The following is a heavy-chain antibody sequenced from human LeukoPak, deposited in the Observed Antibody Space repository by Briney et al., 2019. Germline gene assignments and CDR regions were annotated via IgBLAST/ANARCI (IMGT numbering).Heavy chain of an antibody. CDR1: GFTFSSYG. J-gene: IGHJ4*02. CDR3: AKEAYYCGSGTETHYFDY. D-gene: IGHD3-10*01. CDR2: ISYDGSNK. Sequence: GGSLRLSCAASGFTFSSYGMHWVRQAPGKGLEWVAVISYDGSNKYYADSVKGRFTISRDNSKNTLYLQMNSLRAEDTAVYYCAKEAYYCGSGTETHYFDYWGQGTLVTVSS. V-gene: IGHV3-30*18.